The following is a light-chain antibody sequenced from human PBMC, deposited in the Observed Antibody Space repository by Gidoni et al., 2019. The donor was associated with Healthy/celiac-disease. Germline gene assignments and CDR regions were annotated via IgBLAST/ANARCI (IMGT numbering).Light chain of an antibody. CDR3: QAWDSSTVV. CDR1: KLGDKY. Sequence: SYELTPPPSVSVSPGQTASITCSGDKLGDKYACWYQQKPGQSPVLVIYQDSKRPSGIPERFSGSNSGNTATLPISGTQAMDEADYYCQAWDSSTVVFGGGTKLTVL. J-gene: IGLJ2*01. CDR2: QDS. V-gene: IGLV3-1*01.